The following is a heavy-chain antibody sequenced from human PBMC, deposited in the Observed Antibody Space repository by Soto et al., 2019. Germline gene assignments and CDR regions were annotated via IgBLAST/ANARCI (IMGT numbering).Heavy chain of an antibody. CDR1: GFTFDDYG. Sequence: GGSLRLSCAASGFTFDDYGMIWVRQAPGKGLEWVSGINWNGSSTGYADSVKGRFTISRDNAKNSLYLQMNSLRAEDTALYYCARDKYSGSYGAFDIWGQGTMVTVSS. CDR2: INWNGSST. D-gene: IGHD1-26*01. V-gene: IGHV3-20*04. J-gene: IGHJ3*02. CDR3: ARDKYSGSYGAFDI.